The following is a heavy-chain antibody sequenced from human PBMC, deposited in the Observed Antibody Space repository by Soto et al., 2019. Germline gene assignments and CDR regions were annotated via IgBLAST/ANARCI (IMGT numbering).Heavy chain of an antibody. CDR3: ARALIIPPYYYYYGMDV. CDR1: GGSISSGDYY. Sequence: SETLSLTCTVSGGSISSGDYYWSWIRQPPGKGLEWIGYIYYSGSTYYNPSLKSRVTISVDTSKNQFSLKLSSVTAADTAVYYCARALIIPPYYYYYGMDVWGQGTTVTSP. J-gene: IGHJ6*02. V-gene: IGHV4-30-4*01. CDR2: IYYSGST. D-gene: IGHD2-21*01.